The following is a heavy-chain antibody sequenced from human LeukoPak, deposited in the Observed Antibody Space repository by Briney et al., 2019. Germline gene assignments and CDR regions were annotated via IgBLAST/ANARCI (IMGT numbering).Heavy chain of an antibody. CDR1: GFTFSDSA. V-gene: IGHV3-73*01. CDR3: AGDYNSLTGLNY. D-gene: IGHD3-9*01. J-gene: IGHJ4*02. CDR2: IRTQANNDAT. Sequence: HPGGSLRLSCAASGFTFSDSAMHWVRQASGKGLEWLGRIRTQANNDATAYGASMKGRFIISRDDSRNTAYLQMNSLKTEDTAVYYCAGDYNSLTGLNYWGQGTLVTVSS.